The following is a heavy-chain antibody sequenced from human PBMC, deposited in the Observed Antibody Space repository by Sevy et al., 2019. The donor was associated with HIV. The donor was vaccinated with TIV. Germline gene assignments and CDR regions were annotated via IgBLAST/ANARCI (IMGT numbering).Heavy chain of an antibody. CDR1: GFTFSSYS. CDR2: ISSSSSYI. V-gene: IGHV3-21*01. CDR3: ARGEYFDWLSHYDY. D-gene: IGHD3-9*01. Sequence: GGSLRLSCAASGFTFSSYSMNWVRQAPGKGLEWVSSISSSSSYIYYAYSVKGRFTISRDNAKNSLYLQMNSLRAEDTAVYYCARGEYFDWLSHYDYWGQGTLVTVSS. J-gene: IGHJ4*02.